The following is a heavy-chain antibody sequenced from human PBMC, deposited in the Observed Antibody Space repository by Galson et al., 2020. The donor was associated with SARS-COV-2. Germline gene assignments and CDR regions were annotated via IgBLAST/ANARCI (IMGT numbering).Heavy chain of an antibody. CDR3: ARSYGWGTGAAARPYYYYHRDV. CDR1: GGTFITSA. V-gene: IGHV1-69*13. J-gene: IGHJ6*03. Sequence: SVKVSCKASGGTFITSAISWVRQAPGQGLEWMGGIIPIFGAANYAQKFQGRVTITADESTSTAYMELSSLRSEDTAVYYCARSYGWGTGAAARPYYYYHRDVWGKGTTVTVSS. D-gene: IGHD6-13*01. CDR2: IIPIFGAA.